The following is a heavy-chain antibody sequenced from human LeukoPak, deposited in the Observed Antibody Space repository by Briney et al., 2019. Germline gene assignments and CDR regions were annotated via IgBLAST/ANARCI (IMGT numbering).Heavy chain of an antibody. J-gene: IGHJ4*02. CDR1: GFTFGDYL. CDR2: ISGGTT. Sequence: GGSLRLSCTASGFTFGDYLMSWFRQAPGKGLEWIGFISGGTTEYAASVKGRFTISRDDSTSIAYLRMNSLTTEDTAVYYRSRGSGWLSVYWGQGTLVTVSS. V-gene: IGHV3-49*03. CDR3: SRGSGWLSVY. D-gene: IGHD6-19*01.